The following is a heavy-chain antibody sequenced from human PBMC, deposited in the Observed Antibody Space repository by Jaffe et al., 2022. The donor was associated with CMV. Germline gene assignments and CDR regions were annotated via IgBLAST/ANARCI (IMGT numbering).Heavy chain of an antibody. CDR2: IYYSGST. V-gene: IGHV4-59*08. CDR1: GGSISSYY. J-gene: IGHJ6*03. Sequence: QVQLQESGPGLVKPSETLSLTCTVSGGSISSYYWSWIRQPPGKGLEWIGYIYYSGSTNYNPSLKSRVTISVDTSKNQFSLKLSSVTAADTAVYYCARRYYDSSGYYSNYYYYYMDVWGKGTTVTVSS. CDR3: ARRYYDSSGYYSNYYYYYMDV. D-gene: IGHD3-22*01.